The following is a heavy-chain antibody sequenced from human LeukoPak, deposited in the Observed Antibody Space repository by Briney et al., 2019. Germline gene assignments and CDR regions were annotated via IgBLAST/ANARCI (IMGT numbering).Heavy chain of an antibody. CDR3: ARVLRRYYYYMDV. J-gene: IGHJ6*03. CDR2: IYTSGST. Sequence: SETLSLTCAVYGGSFSGYYWSWIRQPAGKGLEWIGRIYTSGSTNYNPSLKSRVTMSVDTSKNQFSLKLSSVTAADTAVYYCARVLRRYYYYMDVWGKGTTVTISS. V-gene: IGHV4-59*10. CDR1: GGSFSGYY. D-gene: IGHD5/OR15-5a*01.